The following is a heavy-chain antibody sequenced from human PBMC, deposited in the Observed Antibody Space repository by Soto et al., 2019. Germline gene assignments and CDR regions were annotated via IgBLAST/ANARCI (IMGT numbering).Heavy chain of an antibody. V-gene: IGHV4-31*03. J-gene: IGHJ6*03. CDR3: ARDHRARVDKNRGDYYYYMDV. CDR2: IYYSGST. CDR1: GGSISSGGYY. Sequence: TLSLTCTVSGGSISSGGYYWSWIRQHPGKGLEWIGYIYYSGSTYYNPSLKSRVTISVDTSKNQFSLKLSSVTAADTAVYYCARDHRARVDKNRGDYYYYMDVRGKRTTVTVSS. D-gene: IGHD2-15*01.